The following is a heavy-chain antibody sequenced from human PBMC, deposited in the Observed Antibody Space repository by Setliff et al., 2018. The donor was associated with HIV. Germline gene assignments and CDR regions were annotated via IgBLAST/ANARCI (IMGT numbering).Heavy chain of an antibody. CDR1: GFTFSSYG. Sequence: HPGGSLRLSCAASGFTFSSYGMHWVRQAPGMGLEWVAMIWADEITIFYADSGKGRFTISRDNDKNSVHLQMTSLRAEDTAVYYCASSGSGSYINWFGPWGQGTLVTVSS. CDR3: ASSGSGSYINWFGP. J-gene: IGHJ5*02. CDR2: IWADEITI. D-gene: IGHD3-10*01. V-gene: IGHV3-33*01.